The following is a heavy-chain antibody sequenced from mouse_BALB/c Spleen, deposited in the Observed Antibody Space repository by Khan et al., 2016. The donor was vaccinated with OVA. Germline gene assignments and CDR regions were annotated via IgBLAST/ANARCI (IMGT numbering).Heavy chain of an antibody. J-gene: IGHJ4*01. CDR3: TRGEGYYGNPYAMDY. D-gene: IGHD2-1*01. Sequence: VQLKESGGGLVKPGGSLKLSCAASGFTFSSYTMSWVRQTPEKRLEWIATISSGGSYTYYADSVKGRFTISRDNAKNTQYLQMSSLKSEETAMYYCTRGEGYYGNPYAMDYWGQGTSVTVSS. CDR1: GFTFSSYT. CDR2: ISSGGSYT. V-gene: IGHV5-6-4*01.